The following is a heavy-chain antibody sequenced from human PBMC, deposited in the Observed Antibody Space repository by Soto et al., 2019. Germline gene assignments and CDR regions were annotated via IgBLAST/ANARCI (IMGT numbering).Heavy chain of an antibody. Sequence: QITLKESGPTLVKPTQTLTLTCTFSGFSLSTSGVGVGWIRQPPGKALEWLALIYWDDDKRYSPSLKSRLTITTDPSKNQVVLTMTNMDPVDTATYYCAHSRQYSSGWIYYYYGMDVWGQGTTVTVSS. CDR3: AHSRQYSSGWIYYYYGMDV. D-gene: IGHD6-19*01. CDR1: GFSLSTSGVG. V-gene: IGHV2-5*02. J-gene: IGHJ6*02. CDR2: IYWDDDK.